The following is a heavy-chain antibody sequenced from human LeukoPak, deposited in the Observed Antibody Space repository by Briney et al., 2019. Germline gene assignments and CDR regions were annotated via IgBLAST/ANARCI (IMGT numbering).Heavy chain of an antibody. J-gene: IGHJ5*02. CDR2: INPKNGGA. Sequence: GASVEVSCKTSGYTFIGHYIHWVRQAPGQGLEWMGWINPKNGGANYAPRFRGRVTLTRDRSTSTVYMELTRLTSDDTAVYYCARASFWESPVNWLDPWGQGTLVTVSS. V-gene: IGHV1-2*07. D-gene: IGHD3-3*01. CDR1: GYTFIGHY. CDR3: ARASFWESPVNWLDP.